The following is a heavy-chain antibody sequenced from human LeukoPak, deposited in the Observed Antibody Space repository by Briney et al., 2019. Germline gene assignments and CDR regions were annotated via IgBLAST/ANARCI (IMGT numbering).Heavy chain of an antibody. CDR2: ISTYNGNT. Sequence: GASVKVSCKASGGTFSSYAISWVRQAPGQGLEWMGWISTYNGNTNYAQKLQGRVTMTTDTSTSTAYMELRSLRSDDTAAYYCARAMSTFGGVRNYFDSWGQGTLVTVSS. CDR3: ARAMSTFGGVRNYFDS. D-gene: IGHD3-16*01. J-gene: IGHJ4*02. CDR1: GGTFSSYA. V-gene: IGHV1-18*01.